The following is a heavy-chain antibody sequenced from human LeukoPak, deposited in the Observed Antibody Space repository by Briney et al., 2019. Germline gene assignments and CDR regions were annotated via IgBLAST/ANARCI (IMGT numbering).Heavy chain of an antibody. V-gene: IGHV3-53*01. Sequence: EGSLRLSCAASGFSVRSNYISWVRQAPEKGLEWVSMIYSDGSIFHADSVKGRFTMSRDNSRNTLDLQMNSLRVEDTAVYFCARDRRRLRGMNGDGDAFDIWGQGTMVTVSS. D-gene: IGHD1-1*01. J-gene: IGHJ3*02. CDR3: ARDRRRLRGMNGDGDAFDI. CDR1: GFSVRSNY. CDR2: IYSDGSI.